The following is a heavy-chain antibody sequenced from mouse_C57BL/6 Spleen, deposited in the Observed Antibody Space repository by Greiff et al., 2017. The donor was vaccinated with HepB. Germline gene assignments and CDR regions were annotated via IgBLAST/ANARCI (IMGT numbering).Heavy chain of an antibody. Sequence: QVHVKQSGAELVRPGTSVKVSCKASGYAFTNYLIEWVKQRPGQGLEWIGVINPGSGGTNYNEKFKGKATLTADKSSSTAYMQLSSLTSEDSAVYSCARPYYYGSSYYAMDYWGQGTSVTVSS. D-gene: IGHD1-1*01. CDR3: ARPYYYGSSYYAMDY. J-gene: IGHJ4*01. V-gene: IGHV1-54*01. CDR2: INPGSGGT. CDR1: GYAFTNYL.